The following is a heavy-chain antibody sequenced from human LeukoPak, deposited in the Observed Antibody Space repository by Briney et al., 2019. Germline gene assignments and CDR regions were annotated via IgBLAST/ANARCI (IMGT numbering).Heavy chain of an antibody. CDR3: ARDPKQSIIAAAGTWYYYYYGMDV. V-gene: IGHV1-46*01. J-gene: IGHJ6*02. CDR2: INPSGGST. D-gene: IGHD6-13*01. Sequence: ASVTVSCKASGYTFTSYYMHWVRQAPGQGLEWMGIINPSGGSTSYAQKFQGRVTMTRDTSTSTVYMELSSLRSEDTAVYYCARDPKQSIIAAAGTWYYYYYGMDVWGQGTTVTVSS. CDR1: GYTFTSYY.